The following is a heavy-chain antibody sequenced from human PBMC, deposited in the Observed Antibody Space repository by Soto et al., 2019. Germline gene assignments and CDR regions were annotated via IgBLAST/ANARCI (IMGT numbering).Heavy chain of an antibody. V-gene: IGHV3-33*01. J-gene: IGHJ5*02. CDR3: ARGGDSSGWPPFDQ. D-gene: IGHD6-19*01. CDR1: GFNFRNYG. CDR2: IGHDGSSE. Sequence: QVKLVESGGGVVQPGTSLRLSCAASGFNFRNYGMNWVRQAPGKGLEWVAVIGHDGSSEKYADSVKGRITISRDDSKKTLYLHMNSPRVEDTAVYYCARGGDSSGWPPFDQWGQGTLVTVSS.